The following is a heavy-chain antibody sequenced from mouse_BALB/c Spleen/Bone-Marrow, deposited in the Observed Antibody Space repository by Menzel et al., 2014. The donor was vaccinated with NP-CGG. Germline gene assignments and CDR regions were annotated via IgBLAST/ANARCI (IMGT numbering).Heavy chain of an antibody. V-gene: IGHV7-3*02. Sequence: VHVKQSGGGLVQPGGSLRLSCATSGFTFTDYYMSWVRQPPGQALEWLGFIRNKANGYTTEYSASVKGRFTISRDNSQSILDRQMNTLRAEDSATYYCARDGYDDYWGQGTTLTVSS. CDR3: ARDGYDDY. CDR2: IRNKANGYTT. J-gene: IGHJ2*01. D-gene: IGHD2-2*01. CDR1: GFTFTDYY.